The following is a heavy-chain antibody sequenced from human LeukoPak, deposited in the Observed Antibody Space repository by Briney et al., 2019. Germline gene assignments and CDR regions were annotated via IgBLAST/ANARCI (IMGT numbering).Heavy chain of an antibody. D-gene: IGHD3-3*01. CDR1: GFTFSSYA. V-gene: IGHV3-30-3*01. CDR2: ISYDGSNK. Sequence: GGSLRLSCAASGFTFSSYAMHWVRQAPGKGLEWVAVISYDGSNKYYADSVKGRFTISRDNSKNTLYLQMNSLRAEDTAVYYCAKLRPVLRINYFDYWGQGTLVTVSS. J-gene: IGHJ4*02. CDR3: AKLRPVLRINYFDY.